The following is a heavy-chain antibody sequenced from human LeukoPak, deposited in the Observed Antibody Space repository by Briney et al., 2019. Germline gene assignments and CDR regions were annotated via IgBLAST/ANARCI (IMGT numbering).Heavy chain of an antibody. J-gene: IGHJ4*02. CDR1: GFTFSSYE. CDR3: ARLNILTGYYSYNDY. V-gene: IGHV3-48*03. CDR2: ISSGGSTI. D-gene: IGHD3-9*01. Sequence: GGSLRLSCAASGFTFSSYEMNWVRQAPGKGLECVSYISSGGSTISYAASVKGRFTISRDNAKNSLYLQMNSLRAEDTAVYYCARLNILTGYYSYNDYWGQGTLVTVSS.